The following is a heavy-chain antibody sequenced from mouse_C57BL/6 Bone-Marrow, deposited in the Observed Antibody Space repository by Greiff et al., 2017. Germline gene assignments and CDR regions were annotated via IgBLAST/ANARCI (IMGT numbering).Heavy chain of an antibody. CDR1: GYTFTSYW. D-gene: IGHD2-2*01. CDR2: IDPSASET. Sequence: QVQLQQSGAELVRPGSSVKLSCKASGYTFTSYWMPWVKQRPIQGLEWIGNIDPSASETHYNQKFKDKATLTVDKSSSTAYMQLSSLTSEDSAVYYCAREVYYGNDRPFDYWGQGTTLTVSS. J-gene: IGHJ2*01. CDR3: AREVYYGNDRPFDY. V-gene: IGHV1-52*01.